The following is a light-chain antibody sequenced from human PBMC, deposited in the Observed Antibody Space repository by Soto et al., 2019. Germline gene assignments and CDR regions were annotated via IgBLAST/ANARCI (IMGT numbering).Light chain of an antibody. CDR3: MQALQTPT. Sequence: DIVMTQSPLSLPVTPGEPASISCRSSQSLLHRNGYNYLDWYLQKPGQSPQLLIYLGSNRASGVPDRFSGSGSGTDFTLKISRVEAEDVGVYYCMQALQTPTFGGETKVEIK. CDR1: QSLLHRNGYNY. J-gene: IGKJ4*01. CDR2: LGS. V-gene: IGKV2-28*01.